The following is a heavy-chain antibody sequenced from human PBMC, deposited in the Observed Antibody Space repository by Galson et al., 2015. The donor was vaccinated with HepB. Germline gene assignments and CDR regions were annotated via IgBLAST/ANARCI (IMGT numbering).Heavy chain of an antibody. Sequence: SLRLSCAASGFMFSTYWMQWVRQAPGKGLVWVSVIDPDGTNIDYANSVRGRFTIPRDNAKNTMSLQMNSLRVEDMGVYYCVRDSGTYPGYYDFWGQGTLVTVSS. V-gene: IGHV3-74*01. CDR3: VRDSGTYPGYYDF. D-gene: IGHD1-26*01. CDR1: GFMFSTYW. CDR2: IDPDGTNI. J-gene: IGHJ4*02.